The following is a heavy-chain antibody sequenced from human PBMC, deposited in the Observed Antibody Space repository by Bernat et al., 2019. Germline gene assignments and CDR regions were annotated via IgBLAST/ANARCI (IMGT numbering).Heavy chain of an antibody. D-gene: IGHD5-12*01. CDR3: ARAGYSGYNPLFDY. J-gene: IGHJ4*02. V-gene: IGHV1-2*04. CDR1: GYSFSGYY. CDR2: INPNTGGT. Sequence: QAQLVQSGAEVKQPGASVKVSCKASGYSFSGYYMNWVRQAPGQGLEWVGSINPNTGGTKFAQKFQDWVTLTTDTSIDTAYMELNRLVSNDTAVYYCARAGYSGYNPLFDYWCQGTLVTVSS.